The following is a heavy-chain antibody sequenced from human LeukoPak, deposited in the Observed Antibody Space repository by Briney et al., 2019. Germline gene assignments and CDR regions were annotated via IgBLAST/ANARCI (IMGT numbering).Heavy chain of an antibody. CDR3: ARDGNYDFWSGKSNWFDP. Sequence: PGGSLRLSCAASGFTFSSYSMNWARQAPGKGLEWVSSISSSSSYIYYADSVKGRFTTSRDNAKNSLYLQMNSLRAEDTAVYYCARDGNYDFWSGKSNWFDPWGQGTLVTVSS. V-gene: IGHV3-21*01. D-gene: IGHD3-3*01. CDR1: GFTFSSYS. J-gene: IGHJ5*02. CDR2: ISSSSSYI.